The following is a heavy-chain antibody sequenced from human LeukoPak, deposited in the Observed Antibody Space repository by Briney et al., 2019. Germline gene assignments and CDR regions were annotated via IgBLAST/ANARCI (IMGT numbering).Heavy chain of an antibody. D-gene: IGHD3-10*01. J-gene: IGHJ5*02. CDR1: GGSISTYY. Sequence: SETLSLTCTVSGGSISTYYWSWIRQPPGKGLERIGYIYYSGSTNYNPSLKSRVTISVGTSKNQFSLKLSSVAAADTAVYYCARGSKYYGSGTWGQGTLVTVSS. V-gene: IGHV4-59*01. CDR3: ARGSKYYGSGT. CDR2: IYYSGST.